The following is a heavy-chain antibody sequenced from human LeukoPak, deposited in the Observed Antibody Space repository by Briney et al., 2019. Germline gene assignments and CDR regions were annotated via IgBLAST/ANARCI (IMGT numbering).Heavy chain of an antibody. CDR1: GFTFSSYS. CDR3: AKDFRIGYSAHFDY. D-gene: IGHD2-21*01. V-gene: IGHV3-48*01. J-gene: IGHJ4*02. CDR2: ISSSSSTI. Sequence: GGSLRLSRAASGFTFSSYSMNWVRQAPGKGLEWVSYISSSSSTIYYADSVKGRFSISRDNSKNTLYLQMDSLRGEDTAVYYCAKDFRIGYSAHFDYWGQGALVTVSS.